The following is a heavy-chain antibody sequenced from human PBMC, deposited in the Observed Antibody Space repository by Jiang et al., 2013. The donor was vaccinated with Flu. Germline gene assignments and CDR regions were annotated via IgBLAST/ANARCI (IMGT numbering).Heavy chain of an antibody. D-gene: IGHD3-10*01. V-gene: IGHV1-3*04. CDR3: ARMIYSGFGSFYHWFDP. Sequence: GAEVKKPGASVTISCKASGYSFTTYAMHWVRLAPGQRLEWLGWINTDHGGTRYSQKFQGRVTFTRDTSANTAYMELNSLTSEDTGVYYCARMIYSGFGSFYHWFDPWGQGTLVTVSS. CDR2: INTDHGGT. CDR1: GYSFTTYA. J-gene: IGHJ5*02.